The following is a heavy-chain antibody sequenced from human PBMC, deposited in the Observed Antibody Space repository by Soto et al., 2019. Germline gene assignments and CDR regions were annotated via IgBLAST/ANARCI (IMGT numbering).Heavy chain of an antibody. J-gene: IGHJ6*03. CDR3: ARGPYRPFYWYHMDV. V-gene: IGHV4-34*01. Sequence: QVQLQQWGAGLLKPSETLSLICSVSGGSFNDYYWSWMRQPPGKGLEWIGEISHTGSTNYNPSLKGRLSILVDTSKHQFSLKLSSVTAADTAVYYCARGPYRPFYWYHMDVWGTGTTVTVSS. D-gene: IGHD4-4*01. CDR1: GGSFNDYY. CDR2: ISHTGST.